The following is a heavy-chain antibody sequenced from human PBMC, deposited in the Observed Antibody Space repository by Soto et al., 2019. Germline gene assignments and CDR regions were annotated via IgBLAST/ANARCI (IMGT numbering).Heavy chain of an antibody. CDR1: GYTFTSYG. Sequence: ASVKVSCKASGYTFTSYGISWVRQAPGQGLEWMGWISAYNGNTNYAQKLQGRVTMTTDTSTSTAYMELRSLRSEDTAVYYCARVSDYYDSSGYYYSAVFDYYYYYGMDVWGQGTTVTVSS. D-gene: IGHD3-22*01. V-gene: IGHV1-18*01. CDR2: ISAYNGNT. CDR3: ARVSDYYDSSGYYYSAVFDYYYYYGMDV. J-gene: IGHJ6*02.